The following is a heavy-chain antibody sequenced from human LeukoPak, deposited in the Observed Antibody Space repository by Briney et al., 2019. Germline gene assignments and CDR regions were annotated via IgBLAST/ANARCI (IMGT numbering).Heavy chain of an antibody. CDR1: GFTFSDHY. CDR3: ASHPPFGGDSA. D-gene: IGHD2-21*01. J-gene: IGHJ4*02. Sequence: GGSLRLSCAASGFTFSDHYMDWVRQAPGKGLEWVGRTTNKANSYTTEYAASVKGRFTISRDDSKNSLYLQMNSLETEDTAVYYCASHPPFGGDSAWGQGTLVTVSS. CDR2: TTNKANSYTT. V-gene: IGHV3-72*01.